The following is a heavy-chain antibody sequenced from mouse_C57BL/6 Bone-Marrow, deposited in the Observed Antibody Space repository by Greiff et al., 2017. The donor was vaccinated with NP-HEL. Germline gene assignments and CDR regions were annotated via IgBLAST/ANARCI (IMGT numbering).Heavy chain of an antibody. CDR2: INPSTGGT. CDR3: ARQPTY. CDR1: GYSFTGYY. V-gene: IGHV1-42*01. J-gene: IGHJ3*01. Sequence: EVQLQQSGPELVKPGASVKISCKASGYSFTGYYMNWVKQSPEKSLEWIGEINPSTGGTTYNQKFKAKATLTVDKSSSTAYMQLKSLTSEDSAVYYCARQPTYWGQGTLVTVSA.